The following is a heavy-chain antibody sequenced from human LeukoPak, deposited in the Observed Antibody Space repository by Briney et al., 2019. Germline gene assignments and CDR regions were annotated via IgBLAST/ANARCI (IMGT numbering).Heavy chain of an antibody. J-gene: IGHJ4*02. CDR2: IHYSGSN. CDR3: ARVGVAAKSSRYFDY. Sequence: TLSLTCTVSGGSISNGDYYWGWLRQHPGKGLEWIGYIHYSGSNYYNPSLKRRITIRENTKKKQFSLKLSSVTAADTAVYYCARVGVAAKSSRYFDYWGQGTLVTVSS. V-gene: IGHV4-31*03. D-gene: IGHD2-15*01. CDR1: GGSISNGDYY.